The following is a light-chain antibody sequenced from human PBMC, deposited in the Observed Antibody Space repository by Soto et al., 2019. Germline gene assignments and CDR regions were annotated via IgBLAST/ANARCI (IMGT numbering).Light chain of an antibody. CDR2: GVT. J-gene: IGLJ1*01. Sequence: QSALAQPASVSGSPGQSITISCTGSTRDVVTYNFVSWYQQRPGKAPTLLIFGVTNRPSGVSDRFSGSKSGDTASLTISGLQAEDEADYYCSSYTSSNSLVFGTGTKLTVL. CDR1: TRDVVTYNF. CDR3: SSYTSSNSLV. V-gene: IGLV2-14*01.